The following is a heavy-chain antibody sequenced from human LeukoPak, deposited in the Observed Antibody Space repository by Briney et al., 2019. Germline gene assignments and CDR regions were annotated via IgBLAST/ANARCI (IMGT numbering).Heavy chain of an antibody. Sequence: SETLSLTCTVSGGSISSSSYYWGWIRQPPGKGLEWIGSIYYSGSTYYNPSLKSRVTISVDTSKNQFSLKLSSVTAADTAVYYCAREYSKNNWFGPWGQGTLVTVSS. J-gene: IGHJ5*02. CDR1: GGSISSSSYY. V-gene: IGHV4-39*01. CDR3: AREYSKNNWFGP. CDR2: IYYSGST. D-gene: IGHD4-11*01.